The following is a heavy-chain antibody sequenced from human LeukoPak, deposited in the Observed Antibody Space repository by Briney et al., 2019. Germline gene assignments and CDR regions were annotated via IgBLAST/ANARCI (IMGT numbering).Heavy chain of an antibody. CDR1: GFTFSTYS. J-gene: IGHJ4*02. Sequence: GGCLRLSCAASGFTFSTYSMNWVRPAPGKGLEWVSYISSGSSTIYYADSMKGRFTISRDNAKNSLYLQMNSLRDEDTAVYYCASRRESFDYWGQGTLVTVSS. V-gene: IGHV3-48*02. CDR3: ASRRESFDY. CDR2: ISSGSSTI.